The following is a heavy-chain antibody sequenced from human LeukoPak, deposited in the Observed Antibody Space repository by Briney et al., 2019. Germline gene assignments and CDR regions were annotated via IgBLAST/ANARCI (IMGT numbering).Heavy chain of an antibody. Sequence: GGSLRLSCAASGFTFSSYAMSWVRQAPGKGLEWVSAISGSGGSTYYADSVKGRFTISRDNAKNSLYLQMNSLRAEDTAVYYCARDSGSYHVDYYMDVWGKGTTVTVSS. CDR1: GFTFSSYA. CDR3: ARDSGSYHVDYYMDV. J-gene: IGHJ6*03. CDR2: ISGSGGST. V-gene: IGHV3-23*01. D-gene: IGHD1-26*01.